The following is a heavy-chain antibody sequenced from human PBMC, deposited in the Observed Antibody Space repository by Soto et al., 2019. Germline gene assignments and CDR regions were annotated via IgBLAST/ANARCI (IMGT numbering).Heavy chain of an antibody. V-gene: IGHV3-21*06. CDR1: GFTLRTYT. CDR2: ISISSSDR. J-gene: IGHJ4*01. CDR3: VRGMNPLF. Sequence: PGGSLRLSCAASGFTLRTYTMNWVRQAPGKGLEWVSSISISSSDRYYADSVRGRFTISRDNAKNELYLQMNSLRADDTAVSFCVRGMNPLFGGQGSLVTVSS.